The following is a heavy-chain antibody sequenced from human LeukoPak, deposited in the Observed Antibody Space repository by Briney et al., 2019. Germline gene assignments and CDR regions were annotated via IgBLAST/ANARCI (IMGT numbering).Heavy chain of an antibody. Sequence: ASVKVSCKASGGTFSSYAISWVRQAPGQGLEWMGRIIPIFGTANYAQKFQGRVTITTDESTSTAYMELSSLRSEDTAVYYCARSGRDYSTYYFDYWGQGTLVTVSS. CDR1: GGTFSSYA. CDR2: IIPIFGTA. V-gene: IGHV1-69*05. D-gene: IGHD2-15*01. CDR3: ARSGRDYSTYYFDY. J-gene: IGHJ4*02.